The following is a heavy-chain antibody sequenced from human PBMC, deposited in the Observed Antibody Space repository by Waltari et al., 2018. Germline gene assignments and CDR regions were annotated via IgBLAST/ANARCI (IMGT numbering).Heavy chain of an antibody. CDR1: GFTFRTSG. D-gene: IGHD5-12*01. Sequence: QVQLVESGGGVVQPGRSLRLSCAASGFTFRTSGMPWFRQAPGKGLGWVEGIWYDGSNKYYADSVKGRFTISRDNSKNTLYLQMNSLRAEDTAVYYCARETHGDGYNFGYWGQGTLVTVSS. CDR2: IWYDGSNK. J-gene: IGHJ4*02. CDR3: ARETHGDGYNFGY. V-gene: IGHV3-33*01.